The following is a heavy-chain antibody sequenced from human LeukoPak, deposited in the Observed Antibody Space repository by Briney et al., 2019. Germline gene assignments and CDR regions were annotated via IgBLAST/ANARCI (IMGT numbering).Heavy chain of an antibody. V-gene: IGHV1-2*02. D-gene: IGHD6-19*01. CDR2: INPNSGGT. Sequence: GASVTVSCKASGYTFTDYYILWVRQAPGQGLEWMGWINPNSGGTNYAQKFQGRVTMTRDTSISTAYMELSRLRSDDTAVYYCARAYSSGWYRSFDIWGQGTMVTVSS. CDR1: GYTFTDYY. J-gene: IGHJ3*02. CDR3: ARAYSSGWYRSFDI.